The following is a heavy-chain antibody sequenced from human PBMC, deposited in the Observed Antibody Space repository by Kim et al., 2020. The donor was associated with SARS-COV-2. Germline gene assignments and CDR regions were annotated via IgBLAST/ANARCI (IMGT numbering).Heavy chain of an antibody. J-gene: IGHJ4*02. Sequence: GKARLTTSRENAKNSLYLQMNSLRAGDTAVYYCARVARGWFGEPLRGFDYWGQGTLVTVSS. D-gene: IGHD3-10*01. V-gene: IGHV3-13*01. CDR3: ARVARGWFGEPLRGFDY.